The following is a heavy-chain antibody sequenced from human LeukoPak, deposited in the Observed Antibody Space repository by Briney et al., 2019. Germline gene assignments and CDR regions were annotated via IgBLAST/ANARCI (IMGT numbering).Heavy chain of an antibody. CDR2: IYYSGST. D-gene: IGHD6-13*01. CDR1: GGSISSYY. CDR3: ARGLMMAVAGRGEFHY. Sequence: SETLSLTCTVSGGSISSYYWSWIRQPPGKGLEWIWYIYYSGSTNYNPSLKSRVTISVDTSKNQFSLKLSSVTAADTAVYYCARGLMMAVAGRGEFHYWGQGTLVTVSS. V-gene: IGHV4-59*01. J-gene: IGHJ4*02.